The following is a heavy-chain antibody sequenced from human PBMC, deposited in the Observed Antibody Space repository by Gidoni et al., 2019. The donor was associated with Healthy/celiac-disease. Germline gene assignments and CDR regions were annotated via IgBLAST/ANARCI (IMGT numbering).Heavy chain of an antibody. V-gene: IGHV3-21*01. Sequence: EVQLVESGGGLVKPGGSLRLSCAASGFTFSRYSRTWVRQAPGKGLEWVSSISSSSSYIYYADSVKRRFTISRDNAKNSLYLQMNSLSAEDTAVYYCARDPPRSRYCSGGSCYDDYYYYGMDVWGQGTTVTVSS. D-gene: IGHD2-15*01. CDR2: ISSSSSYI. CDR3: ARDPPRSRYCSGGSCYDDYYYYGMDV. J-gene: IGHJ6*02. CDR1: GFTFSRYS.